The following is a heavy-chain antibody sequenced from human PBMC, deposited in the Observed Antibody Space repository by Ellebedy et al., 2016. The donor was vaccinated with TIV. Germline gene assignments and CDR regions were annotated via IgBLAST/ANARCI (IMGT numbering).Heavy chain of an antibody. Sequence: MPSETLSLTCTVYGGSISSYYWSWVRQPAGKGLEWIGRVYTSGSTNYNPSLRSRVTMSFDTSTDQFSLKLSSVTAADTAVYYCASSPMVRGVFFDYWGQGTLVTVSS. CDR3: ASSPMVRGVFFDY. CDR1: GGSISSYY. J-gene: IGHJ4*02. D-gene: IGHD3-10*01. CDR2: VYTSGST. V-gene: IGHV4-4*07.